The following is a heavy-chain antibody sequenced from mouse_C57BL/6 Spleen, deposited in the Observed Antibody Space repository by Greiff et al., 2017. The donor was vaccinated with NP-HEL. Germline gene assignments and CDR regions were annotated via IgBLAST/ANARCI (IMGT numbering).Heavy chain of an antibody. CDR1: GFTFSDYG. CDR3: ARGGYYDYFDY. D-gene: IGHD1-1*02. Sequence: EVQVVESGGGLVKPGGSLKLSCAASGFTFSDYGMHWVRQAPEKGLEWVAYISSGSSTIYYADTVKGRFTISRDNAKNTLFLQMTSLRSEDTAMYYCARGGYYDYFDYWGQSTTLTVSS. CDR2: ISSGSSTI. J-gene: IGHJ2*01. V-gene: IGHV5-17*01.